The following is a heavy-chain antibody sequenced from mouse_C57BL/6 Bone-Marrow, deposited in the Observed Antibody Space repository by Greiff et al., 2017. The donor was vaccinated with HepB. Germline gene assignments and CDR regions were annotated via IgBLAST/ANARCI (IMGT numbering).Heavy chain of an antibody. V-gene: IGHV6-3*01. CDR2: IRLKSDNYAT. Sequence: DVHLVESGGGLVQPGGSMKLSCVASGFTFSNYWMNWVRQSPEKGLEWVAQIRLKSDNYATHYAESVKGRFTISRDDSKSSVYLQMNNLRAEDTGIYYCTADYGRRDWCAMDYWGQGTSVTVSS. CDR3: TADYGRRDWCAMDY. J-gene: IGHJ4*01. D-gene: IGHD2-4*01. CDR1: GFTFSNYW.